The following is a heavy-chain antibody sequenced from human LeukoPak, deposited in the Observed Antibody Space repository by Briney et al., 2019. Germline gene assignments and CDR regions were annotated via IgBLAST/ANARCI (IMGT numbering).Heavy chain of an antibody. CDR2: INHSGST. CDR1: GGSFSGYY. V-gene: IGHV4-34*01. J-gene: IGHJ5*02. Sequence: PSETLSLTCAVYGGSFSGYYWSWIRQPPVKGLEWIGEINHSGSTNYNPSLKSRVTISVDTSKNQFSLKLSSVTAADTAVYYCARDYYGSGSYYRFDPWGQGTLVTVSS. D-gene: IGHD3-10*01. CDR3: ARDYYGSGSYYRFDP.